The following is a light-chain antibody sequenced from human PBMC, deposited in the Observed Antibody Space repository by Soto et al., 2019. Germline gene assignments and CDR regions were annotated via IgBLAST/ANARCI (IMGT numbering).Light chain of an antibody. Sequence: GERASLSCRASKSDNSKLAWDQQKRGEAPRILIHDASTRATGIPVRFSGSGSGTEFTLTISSLQSEDFAVFYCQQYNNWPLGFGGGTKVDIK. CDR3: QQYNNWPLG. J-gene: IGKJ4*01. CDR2: DAS. V-gene: IGKV3-15*01. CDR1: KSDNSK.